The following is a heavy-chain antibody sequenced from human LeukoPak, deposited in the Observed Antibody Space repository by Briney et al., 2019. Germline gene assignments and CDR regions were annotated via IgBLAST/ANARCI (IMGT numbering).Heavy chain of an antibody. CDR1: GYSISSGYY. D-gene: IGHD5-12*01. V-gene: IGHV4-38-2*02. J-gene: IGHJ5*02. CDR2: IYHSGST. CDR3: ARVGWLRLGRFDP. Sequence: SETLSLTCTVSGYSISSGYYWGWIRQPPGKGLEWIGSIYHSGSTYYNPSLKSRVTISVDTSKNQFSLKLGSVTAADTAVYYCARVGWLRLGRFDPWGQGTLVTVSS.